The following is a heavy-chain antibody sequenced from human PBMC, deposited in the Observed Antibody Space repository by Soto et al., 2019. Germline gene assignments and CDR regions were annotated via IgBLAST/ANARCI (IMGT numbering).Heavy chain of an antibody. Sequence: SETLSLTCAVYGGSFSGYYWSWIRQPPGKGLEWIGEINHGGRTNYSPSLKSRLTISVDTSKNQFSLKLTSVTAADTAVYYCARGRTGMDVWGQGTTVTVSS. J-gene: IGHJ6*02. CDR1: GGSFSGYY. CDR2: INHGGRT. CDR3: ARGRTGMDV. V-gene: IGHV4-34*01.